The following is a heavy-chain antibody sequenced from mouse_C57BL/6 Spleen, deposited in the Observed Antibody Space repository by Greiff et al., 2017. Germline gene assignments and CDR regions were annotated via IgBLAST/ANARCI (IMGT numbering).Heavy chain of an antibody. J-gene: IGHJ1*03. CDR1: GYSFTGYY. CDR3: ARRGYFDV. CDR2: INPSTGGT. V-gene: IGHV1-42*01. Sequence: EVQRVESGPELVKPGASVKISCKASGYSFTGYYMNWVKQSPEKSLEWIGEINPSTGGTTYNQKFKAKATLTVDKSSSTAYMQLKSLTTEDSAVYYCARRGYFDVWGTGTTVTVSS.